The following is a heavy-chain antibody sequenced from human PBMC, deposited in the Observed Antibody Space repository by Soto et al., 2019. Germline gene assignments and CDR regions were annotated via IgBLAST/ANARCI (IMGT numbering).Heavy chain of an antibody. CDR2: IRGNGHWT. V-gene: IGHV3-23*01. CDR1: GLTFITYA. D-gene: IGHD4-17*01. J-gene: IGHJ3*01. Sequence: EVQVLESGGGLVQPGGSLRLSCAVSGLTFITYALTWVRQAPGKGLEWVSAIRGNGHWTDYAYSVKGRFTISIDNSRNTLYLQMRSLRTEDTAIYYCGKDPNGDYIGAFDFWGQGTMFTVSS. CDR3: GKDPNGDYIGAFDF.